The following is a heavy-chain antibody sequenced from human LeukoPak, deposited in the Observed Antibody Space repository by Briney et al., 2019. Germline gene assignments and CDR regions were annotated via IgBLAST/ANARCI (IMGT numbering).Heavy chain of an antibody. V-gene: IGHV4-61*01. CDR3: VREHDWGDFDY. Sequence: SETLSLTCTVSGGSVISGSYYWSWIRQPSGKGLEWIGYVSHSGNTNYNPSLKSRVTISKDTSKNQFSLNLSSVTAADTAVYYCVREHDWGDFDYWGQGTLVTVSS. CDR2: VSHSGNT. J-gene: IGHJ4*02. D-gene: IGHD3-9*01. CDR1: GGSVISGSYY.